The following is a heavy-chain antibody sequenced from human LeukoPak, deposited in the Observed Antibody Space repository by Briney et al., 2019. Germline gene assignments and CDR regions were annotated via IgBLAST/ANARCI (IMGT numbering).Heavy chain of an antibody. V-gene: IGHV4-59*01. J-gene: IGHJ4*02. CDR2: VYYSVNT. CDR3: AKDRIWAH. D-gene: IGHD7-27*01. Sequence: SETLSLTCTVSGGSLSSYYWSWIRQPPGKGLEWIGYVYYSVNTNYNPSLKSRVTISADTSKNQFSLKLTSVTAADTAVYYCAKDRIWAHWGQGTLVTVSS. CDR1: GGSLSSYY.